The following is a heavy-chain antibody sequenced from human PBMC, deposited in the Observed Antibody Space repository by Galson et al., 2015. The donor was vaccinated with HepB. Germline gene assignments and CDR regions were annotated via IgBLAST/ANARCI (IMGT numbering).Heavy chain of an antibody. Sequence: SLRLSCAASGFTFSNYWMNWVRQAPGKGLEWVANIKQDGSEKYYVDSVKGRFTISRDNAKNSVYLQMNSLRAEDTAVYYCARGTDGYNYPSFYNWFDPWGQGTLVTVSS. V-gene: IGHV3-7*03. D-gene: IGHD5-18*01. J-gene: IGHJ5*02. CDR1: GFTFSNYW. CDR2: IKQDGSEK. CDR3: ARGTDGYNYPSFYNWFDP.